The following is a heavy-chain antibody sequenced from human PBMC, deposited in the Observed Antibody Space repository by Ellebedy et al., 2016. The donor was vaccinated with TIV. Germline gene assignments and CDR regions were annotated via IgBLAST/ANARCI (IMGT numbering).Heavy chain of an antibody. Sequence: MPSETLSLTCAISGDSVSSNSAAWNWIRQSPSRGLEWLGRTYYKSRWYNDYAVSVKSRLTVNPDTYKNQFSLQLKSVTPEDTAIYYCARAYSSCWYKVPNHFDFWGQGTLVTVSS. CDR2: TYYKSRWYN. J-gene: IGHJ4*02. CDR3: ARAYSSCWYKVPNHFDF. V-gene: IGHV6-1*01. D-gene: IGHD6-19*01. CDR1: GDSVSSNSAA.